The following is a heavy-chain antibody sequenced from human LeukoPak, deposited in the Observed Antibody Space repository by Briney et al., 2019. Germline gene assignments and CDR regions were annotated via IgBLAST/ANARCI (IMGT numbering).Heavy chain of an antibody. J-gene: IGHJ4*02. Sequence: GSLRLSCTASGFTFGDDYMSWFRQAPGKGLEWIGSIYYSGSTYYNPSLKSRVTISVDTSKNQFSLKLSSVTAADTAVYYCATIPNYYDSSGYANFDYWGQGTLVTVSS. D-gene: IGHD3-22*01. CDR1: GFTFGDDY. CDR3: ATIPNYYDSSGYANFDY. CDR2: IYYSGST. V-gene: IGHV4-39*07.